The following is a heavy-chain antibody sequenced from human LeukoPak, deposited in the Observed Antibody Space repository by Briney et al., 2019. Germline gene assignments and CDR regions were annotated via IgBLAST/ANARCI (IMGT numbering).Heavy chain of an antibody. D-gene: IGHD6-19*01. Sequence: GGSLRLSCAASGFTFSSYAMHWVRQAPGKGLEWVAVISYDGSNKYYADSVEGRFTISRDNSKNTLYLQMNSLRAEDTAVYYCAKEGSGWYSLYYYYYMDVWGKGTTATVSS. CDR3: AKEGSGWYSLYYYYYMDV. CDR2: ISYDGSNK. J-gene: IGHJ6*03. V-gene: IGHV3-30*04. CDR1: GFTFSSYA.